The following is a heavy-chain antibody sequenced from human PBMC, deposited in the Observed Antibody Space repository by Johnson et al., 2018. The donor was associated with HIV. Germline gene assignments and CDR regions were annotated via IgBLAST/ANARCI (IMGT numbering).Heavy chain of an antibody. J-gene: IGHJ3*02. Sequence: VQLVESGGGVVQPGRSLRLSCAASDFTFTNNAIHWVRQAPGKGLEWVAVISNDGTNTYYADSVKGRFTISRDNSRNSVSLQMIILRPKDTAMYYCASGVTARAPLLIWGQGTMVTVSS. CDR2: ISNDGTNT. V-gene: IGHV3-30*04. CDR3: ASGVTARAPLLI. CDR1: DFTFTNNA. D-gene: IGHD6-6*01.